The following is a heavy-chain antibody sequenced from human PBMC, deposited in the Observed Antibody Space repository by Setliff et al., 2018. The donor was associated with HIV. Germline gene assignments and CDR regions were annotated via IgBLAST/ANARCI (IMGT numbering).Heavy chain of an antibody. V-gene: IGHV4-31*03. D-gene: IGHD3-22*01. CDR2: IYYSGST. CDR3: AGSTYYFDSSGYKYNCFDP. J-gene: IGHJ5*02. CDR1: GGSIGSGGYY. Sequence: SETLSLTCTVSGGSIGSGGYYWSWIRQHPGKGLEWIGYIYYSGSTYYNPSFKRRLSISVDTSKNQFSLKLSSVTAADTAVYYCAGSTYYFDSSGYKYNCFDPWGQGTRVAVSS.